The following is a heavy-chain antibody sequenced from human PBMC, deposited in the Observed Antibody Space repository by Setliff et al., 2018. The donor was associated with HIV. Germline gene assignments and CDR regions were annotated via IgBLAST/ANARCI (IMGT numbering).Heavy chain of an antibody. D-gene: IGHD7-27*01. V-gene: IGHV3-74*03. CDR2: ISPDGSST. CDR1: GFTFSNNW. CDR3: ILLGMHGAFDI. Sequence: PGGSLRLSCAASGFTFSNNWIHWVRQTAEKGLVWVSRISPDGSSTMYADSVKGRFTISRDNAKNTVYLQMDSLSTEDTAVYYCILLGMHGAFDIWGQGTMVTVSS. J-gene: IGHJ3*02.